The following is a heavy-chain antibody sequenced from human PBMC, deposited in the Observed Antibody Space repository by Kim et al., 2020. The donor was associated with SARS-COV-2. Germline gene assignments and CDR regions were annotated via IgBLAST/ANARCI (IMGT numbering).Heavy chain of an antibody. J-gene: IGHJ6*02. Sequence: GGSLRLSCAASGFTFSSYGMHWVRQAPGKGLEWVAVIWYDGSNKNYADSVKGRFTISRDNSKNTLYLQMNSLRAEDTSVYYCARQGGYCSGGSCYSSYYYYYGMDVWGQGTTVTVSS. CDR1: GFTFSSYG. V-gene: IGHV3-33*01. CDR2: IWYDGSNK. CDR3: ARQGGYCSGGSCYSSYYYYYGMDV. D-gene: IGHD2-15*01.